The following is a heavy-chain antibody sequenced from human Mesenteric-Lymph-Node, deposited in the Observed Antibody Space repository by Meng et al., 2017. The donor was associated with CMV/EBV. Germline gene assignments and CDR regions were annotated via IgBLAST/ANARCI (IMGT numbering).Heavy chain of an antibody. Sequence: SETLSLTCTVSGGSISSSDYYWAWIRQSPGKGLEWIGSIYYSGSAYYNPSLKSRVAISVDTSKNQFSLSLRSVTAADTAVYYCARQYNSNSRLNFFDPWGQGTLVTVSS. J-gene: IGHJ5*02. D-gene: IGHD1-7*01. CDR1: GGSISSSDYY. CDR3: ARQYNSNSRLNFFDP. V-gene: IGHV4-39*01. CDR2: IYYSGSA.